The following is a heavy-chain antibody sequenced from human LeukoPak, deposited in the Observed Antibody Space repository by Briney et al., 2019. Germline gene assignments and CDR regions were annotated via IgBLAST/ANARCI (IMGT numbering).Heavy chain of an antibody. V-gene: IGHV4-61*02. CDR3: AGYDYVWGSYRRDY. D-gene: IGHD3-16*02. CDR1: GGIFSGGGEG. CDR2: IYTSGST. J-gene: IGHJ4*02. Sequence: TLCLICTGSGGIFSGGGEGCPCTRQTAGWGLRRIGRIYTSGSTNYNPSLKSRVTISVDTSKNQFSLKLSSVTAADTAVYYCAGYDYVWGSYRRDYWGQGTLVTVSS.